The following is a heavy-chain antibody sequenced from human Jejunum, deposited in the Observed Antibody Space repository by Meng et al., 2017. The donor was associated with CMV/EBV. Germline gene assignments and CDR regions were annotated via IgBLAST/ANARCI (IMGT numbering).Heavy chain of an antibody. CDR1: FRDHA. CDR3: TKGPRLEWRYYGMDV. Sequence: FRDHAMSWVRQAPGKGLEWASFIRSKAYGETTEYAASVKGRFSISRDDSQSIVYLQMNRLRSEDTAVYYCTKGPRLEWRYYGMDVWGQGTTVTVSS. J-gene: IGHJ6*02. CDR2: IRSKAYGETT. V-gene: IGHV3-49*04. D-gene: IGHD3-3*01.